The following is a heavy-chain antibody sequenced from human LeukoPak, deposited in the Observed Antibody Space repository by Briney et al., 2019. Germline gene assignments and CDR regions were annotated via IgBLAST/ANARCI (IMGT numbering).Heavy chain of an antibody. CDR3: AKGGATVIDY. D-gene: IGHD4-17*01. CDR2: INSDGSST. CDR1: GFTFSNYW. J-gene: IGHJ4*02. V-gene: IGHV3-74*01. Sequence: SGGSLRLSCAASGFTFSNYWMHWVRRAPGKGLVWVSRINSDGSSTTSADSVKGRFTISRDNAKNTLYLQMNSLRAEDTAVYYCAKGGATVIDYWGQGTLVTVSS.